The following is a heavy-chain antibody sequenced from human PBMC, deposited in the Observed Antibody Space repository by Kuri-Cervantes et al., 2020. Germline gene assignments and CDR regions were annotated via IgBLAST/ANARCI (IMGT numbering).Heavy chain of an antibody. Sequence: ASVKVSCKASGYTFTSYGISWVRQAPGQGLEWMGWISAYNGNTNYAQKLQGRVTVTTDTSTSTAYMELRSLRSDDTAVYYCAREVKGPGEDPIAATAPIDYWGQGTLVTVSS. J-gene: IGHJ4*02. CDR2: ISAYNGNT. V-gene: IGHV1-18*01. D-gene: IGHD6-13*01. CDR3: AREVKGPGEDPIAATAPIDY. CDR1: GYTFTSYG.